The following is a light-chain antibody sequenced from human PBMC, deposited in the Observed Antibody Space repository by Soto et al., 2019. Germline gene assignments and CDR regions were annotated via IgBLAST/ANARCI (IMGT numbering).Light chain of an antibody. CDR1: QSISDS. CDR2: DAS. CDR3: QQYNSYPWT. Sequence: DIQMTQSPSTLSTSIGDRVTITCRASQSISDSLAWYQQKPGKAPFLLISDASNLERGVPSRFSGSGSGTEFTLTITSLQPDDFATYYCQQYNSYPWTFGQGTKVDIK. V-gene: IGKV1-5*01. J-gene: IGKJ1*01.